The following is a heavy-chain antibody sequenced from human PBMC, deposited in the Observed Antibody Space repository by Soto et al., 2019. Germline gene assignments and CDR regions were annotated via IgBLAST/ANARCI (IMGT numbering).Heavy chain of an antibody. J-gene: IGHJ4*02. Sequence: QVQLVQSGAEVKKPGASVKVSCKAPGYTFTSYAMHWVRQAPGQRLEWMGWINAGNGNTKYSQKFQGRVTIARDTPASTAYMELSSLRSEDTAVYYCARDPGYSYGYNWGQGTLVTVSS. V-gene: IGHV1-3*01. CDR1: GYTFTSYA. D-gene: IGHD5-18*01. CDR2: INAGNGNT. CDR3: ARDPGYSYGYN.